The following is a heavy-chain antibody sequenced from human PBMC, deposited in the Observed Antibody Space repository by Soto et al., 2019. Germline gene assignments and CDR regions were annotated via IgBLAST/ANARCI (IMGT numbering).Heavy chain of an antibody. CDR3: AISMRVATAFDY. CDR2: ISAYNGNT. CDR1: GYTCTSYG. Sequence: ASVKVSCKASGYTCTSYGMIWVRQAPGQGLEWMGWISAYNGNTNYAQKLQGRVTMTRDTSTSTVYMELSSLRSEDTAVYYCAISMRVATAFDYWGQGTLVTVSS. D-gene: IGHD5-18*01. V-gene: IGHV1-18*01. J-gene: IGHJ4*02.